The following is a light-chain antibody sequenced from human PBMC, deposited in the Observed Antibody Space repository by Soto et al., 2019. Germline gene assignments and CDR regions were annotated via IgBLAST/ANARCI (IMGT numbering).Light chain of an antibody. J-gene: IGKJ4*01. Sequence: EIVLTRSPGTLSLSPGERATLSCRASQVVTSNYLAWYQQKPGQAPRLLIYGASSRATGIPDSFSGSGFGTVFTLTISRLEPEDFAVYYCQQYGGSPRVTFGGGTKVEIK. CDR3: QQYGGSPRVT. CDR2: GAS. V-gene: IGKV3-20*01. CDR1: QVVTSNY.